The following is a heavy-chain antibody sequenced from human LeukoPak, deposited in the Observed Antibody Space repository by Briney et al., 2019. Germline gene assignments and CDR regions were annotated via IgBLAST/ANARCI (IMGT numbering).Heavy chain of an antibody. Sequence: PGGSLRLSCAASGFTFSSYAMSWVRQAPGKGLEWVSAISGSGGSTYYADSVRGRFTISRDDSKNTPYLQMNSLRAEDTAVYYCARAQLGELFFDYWGQGTLVTVSS. D-gene: IGHD3-16*01. V-gene: IGHV3-23*01. CDR3: ARAQLGELFFDY. J-gene: IGHJ4*02. CDR1: GFTFSSYA. CDR2: ISGSGGST.